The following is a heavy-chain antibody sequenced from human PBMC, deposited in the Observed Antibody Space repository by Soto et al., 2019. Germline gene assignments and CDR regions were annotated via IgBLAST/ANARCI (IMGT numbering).Heavy chain of an antibody. CDR1: GGSISSSSYY. CDR2: IYYSGST. Sequence: PSETLSLTCTVSGGSISSSSYYWGWIRQPPGKGLEWIGSIYYSGSTYYNPSLKSRVTISVDTSKNQFSLKLSSVTAADTAVYYCASDSSGYYYVPFDYWGQGTLVTVS. D-gene: IGHD3-22*01. CDR3: ASDSSGYYYVPFDY. J-gene: IGHJ4*02. V-gene: IGHV4-39*01.